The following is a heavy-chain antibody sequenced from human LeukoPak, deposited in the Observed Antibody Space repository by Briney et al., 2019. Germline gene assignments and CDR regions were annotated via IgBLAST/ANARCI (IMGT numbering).Heavy chain of an antibody. CDR3: ARQGSSGWTLDY. V-gene: IGHV4-39*01. CDR1: GGSISSSSYY. CDR2: LYYGGST. J-gene: IGHJ4*02. Sequence: PSETLSLTCTVSGGSISSSSYYWGWIRQPPGKGLEWIGSLYYGGSTYYNPSLNSRVTISVDTSKNQFSLKLSSVTAADTAVYYCARQGSSGWTLDYWGQGTLVTVSS. D-gene: IGHD6-19*01.